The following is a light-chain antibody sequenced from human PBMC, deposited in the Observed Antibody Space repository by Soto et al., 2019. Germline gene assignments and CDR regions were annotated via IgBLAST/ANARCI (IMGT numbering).Light chain of an antibody. CDR2: DVS. J-gene: IGLJ2*01. CDR1: SSDVGGYNY. Sequence: QSVLTQPASVSGSPGQSITISCTGTSSDVGGYNYVSWYQQHPGKAPKLIIYDVSNRPSGVSNRFSGSKSGNTASLTISGLQAEDEADYYCSSYTSSSTLVVFGGGTKVTV. V-gene: IGLV2-14*01. CDR3: SSYTSSSTLVV.